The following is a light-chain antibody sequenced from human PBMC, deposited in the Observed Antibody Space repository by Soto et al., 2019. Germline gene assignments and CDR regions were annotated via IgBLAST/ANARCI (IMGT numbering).Light chain of an antibody. V-gene: IGKV3-20*01. Sequence: EIVLTPSPVTLSSSPGERATLSCRASESVSSNYLAWYQQRPGQAPRLLIYAASNRARGIPDRFGGSGSGTDFTLTVSRLEPEDFAVYYCQQYGSAPGTFGQGTKV. J-gene: IGKJ1*01. CDR3: QQYGSAPGT. CDR2: AAS. CDR1: ESVSSNY.